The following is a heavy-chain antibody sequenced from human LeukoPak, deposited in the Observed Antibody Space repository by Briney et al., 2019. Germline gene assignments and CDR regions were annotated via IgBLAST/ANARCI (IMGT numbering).Heavy chain of an antibody. Sequence: ASVKVSCKASGYTFTSYGISWVRQAPGQGLEWMGWISAYNGNTNYAQKLQGRVTMTTDTSTSTAYMELRSLRSEDTAVYYCASSFGVVAPFTDAFDIWGQGTRVTVSS. D-gene: IGHD3-3*01. J-gene: IGHJ3*02. CDR1: GYTFTSYG. CDR3: ASSFGVVAPFTDAFDI. V-gene: IGHV1-18*01. CDR2: ISAYNGNT.